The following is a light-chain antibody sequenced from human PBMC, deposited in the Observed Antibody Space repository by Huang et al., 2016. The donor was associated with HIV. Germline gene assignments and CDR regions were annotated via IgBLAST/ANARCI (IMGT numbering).Light chain of an antibody. Sequence: DIQMTQSPSSLSASVGDRVTISCRASQDISNSLAWYQQKSGKAPRLLLYAASRLPSGVPSRVSGSGSGTDYTLTISSLQPEEFATYYCQQYYTIRAFGQGTKVEIK. CDR1: QDISNS. J-gene: IGKJ1*01. CDR2: AAS. V-gene: IGKV1-NL1*01. CDR3: QQYYTIRA.